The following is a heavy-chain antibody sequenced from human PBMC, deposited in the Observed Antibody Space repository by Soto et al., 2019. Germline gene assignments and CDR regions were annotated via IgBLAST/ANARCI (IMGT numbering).Heavy chain of an antibody. CDR2: IIPIFGTA. J-gene: IGHJ6*02. V-gene: IGHV1-69*06. Sequence: QVQLVQSGAEVKKPGSLVKVSCKASGGTFSSYGISWVRQAPGQGLEWMGGIIPIFGTADYAQNFQGRVTITADKSTTTAYMELSSLRSEDTAVYYCATIAGRPENYYYGMDVWGQGTTVTVSS. CDR3: ATIAGRPENYYYGMDV. CDR1: GGTFSSYG. D-gene: IGHD6-6*01.